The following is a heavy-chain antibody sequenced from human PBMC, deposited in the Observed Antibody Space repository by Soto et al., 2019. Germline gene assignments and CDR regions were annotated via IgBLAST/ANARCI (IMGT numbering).Heavy chain of an antibody. CDR1: GFTFSSYS. Sequence: GGSLRLSCAASGFTFSSYSMNWVRQAPGKGLEWVSYISSSSSTIYYADSVKGRFTISRDNAKNSLYLQMNSLRAEDTAVYYCARGGSESIRFLEWLLAYHDYWGQGTLVTVSS. J-gene: IGHJ4*02. CDR3: ARGGSESIRFLEWLLAYHDY. CDR2: ISSSSSTI. V-gene: IGHV3-48*01. D-gene: IGHD3-3*01.